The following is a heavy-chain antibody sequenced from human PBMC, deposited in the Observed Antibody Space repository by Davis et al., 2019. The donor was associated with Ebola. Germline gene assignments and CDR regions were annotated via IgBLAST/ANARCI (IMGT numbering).Heavy chain of an antibody. CDR3: ARGGLVPAALYL. J-gene: IGHJ3*01. V-gene: IGHV4-59*01. D-gene: IGHD2-2*01. CDR2: IAYTGNT. CDR1: GASMTRYY. Sequence: PSETLSLTCTVPGASMTRYYWSWIRQPPGKGLEWIAYIAYTGNTIYNPSLKSRVTISGDTSKKRFSLTLNSVTAADTAVYYCARGGLVPAALYLWGQGAMVTVSS.